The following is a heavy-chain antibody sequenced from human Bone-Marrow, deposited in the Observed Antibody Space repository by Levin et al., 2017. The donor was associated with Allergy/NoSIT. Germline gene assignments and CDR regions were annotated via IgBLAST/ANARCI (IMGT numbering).Heavy chain of an antibody. CDR1: EFTFSHHY. J-gene: IGHJ3*01. V-gene: IGHV3-72*01. CDR2: SRNKANNYIT. D-gene: IGHD5/OR15-5a*01. Sequence: GESLKISCAASEFTFSHHYMDWVRQAPGKGLEWVGRSRNKANNYITEYAASVKGRFTISRDDSKNSAYLEMNSLKSDDTAVYFCVRGAAASVFDLWGQGTMVTVSP. CDR3: VRGAAASVFDL.